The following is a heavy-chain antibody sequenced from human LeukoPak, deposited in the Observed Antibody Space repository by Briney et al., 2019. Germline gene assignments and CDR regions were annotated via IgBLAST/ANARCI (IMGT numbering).Heavy chain of an antibody. CDR3: ARGSHIVVVTAVFDY. CDR1: GFTFSSYS. J-gene: IGHJ4*02. Sequence: PGRSLRLSCAASGFTFSSYSMNWVRQAPGKGPEWVSSISSSSSYIYYADSVKGRFTISRDNAKNSLYLQMNSLRAEDTAVYYCARGSHIVVVTAVFDYWGQGTLVTVSS. CDR2: ISSSSSYI. D-gene: IGHD2-21*02. V-gene: IGHV3-21*01.